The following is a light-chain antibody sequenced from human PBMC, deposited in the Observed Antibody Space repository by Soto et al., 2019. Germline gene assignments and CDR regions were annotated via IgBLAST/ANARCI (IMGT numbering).Light chain of an antibody. J-gene: IGKJ1*01. V-gene: IGKV1-5*01. Sequence: NRTDQSPSAQSATVGDRVTITCRASQSISNWLAWYHQKPGTAPKVLIYDASSLESGVPSRFSGSGSGTEFTLTISSLQPDDFATYYCQQYNSYWTCGQGTK. CDR1: QSISNW. CDR2: DAS. CDR3: QQYNSYWT.